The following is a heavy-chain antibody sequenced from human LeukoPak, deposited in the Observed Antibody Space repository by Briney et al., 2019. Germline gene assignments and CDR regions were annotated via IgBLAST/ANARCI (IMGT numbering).Heavy chain of an antibody. V-gene: IGHV4-59*01. CDR2: IYYTGAT. Sequence: SETLSLTCTVSGGSITPYSWSWIRQPPGKGPEWIGYIYYTGATNYNPSLKSRVTISVVTSKNQISLNLNSVSAADAAVYYCAGGGYCTDGSCPFDYWGQGTLVTVSS. D-gene: IGHD2-15*01. CDR3: AGGGYCTDGSCPFDY. J-gene: IGHJ4*02. CDR1: GGSITPYS.